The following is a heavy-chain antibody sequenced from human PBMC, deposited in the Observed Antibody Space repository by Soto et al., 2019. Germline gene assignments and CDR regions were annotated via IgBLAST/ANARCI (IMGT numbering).Heavy chain of an antibody. V-gene: IGHV1-69*02. J-gene: IGHJ4*02. Sequence: QVQLVQSGAEVKKPGSSVKVSCKASGGIFTSYTISWVRQAPGQGLEWMGRSIPILGIANYAHNFQGRLTIAAEKSTSAADKELSSQRSEDTAVYYCARAGRAVTGKAFDYWCQGTLVTVSS. CDR3: ARAGRAVTGKAFDY. D-gene: IGHD6-19*01. CDR1: GGIFTSYT. CDR2: SIPILGIA.